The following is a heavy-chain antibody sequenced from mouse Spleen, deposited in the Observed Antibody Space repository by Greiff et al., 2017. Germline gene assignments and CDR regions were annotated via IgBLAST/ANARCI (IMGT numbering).Heavy chain of an antibody. CDR2: INPSNGRT. D-gene: IGHD2-1*01. J-gene: IGHJ1*01. V-gene: IGHV1S81*02. CDR1: GYTFTSYW. CDR3: ARDGNYNWYFDV. Sequence: VQLQQPGAELVKPGASVKLSCKASGYTFTSYWMHWVKQRPGQGLEWIGEINPSNGRTNYNEKFKSKATLTVDKSSSTAYMQLSSLTSEDSAVYYCARDGNYNWYFDVWGAGTTVTVSS.